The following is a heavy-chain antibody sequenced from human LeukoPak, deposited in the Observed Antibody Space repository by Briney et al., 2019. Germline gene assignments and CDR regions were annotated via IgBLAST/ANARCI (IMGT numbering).Heavy chain of an antibody. Sequence: SETLSLTCTVSGYSISSGYYWAWIRQPPGKGLEWIGSIYHSGSTYYNPSLKSRVTISVDTSKNQFSLKLSSVTAADTAVYYCARDITGSFDYWGQGNLVTVSS. CDR1: GYSISSGYY. V-gene: IGHV4-38-2*02. J-gene: IGHJ4*02. CDR2: IYHSGST. CDR3: ARDITGSFDY. D-gene: IGHD1-14*01.